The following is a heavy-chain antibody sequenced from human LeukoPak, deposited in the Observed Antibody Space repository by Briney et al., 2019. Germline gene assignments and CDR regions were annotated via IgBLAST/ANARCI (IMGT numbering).Heavy chain of an antibody. CDR3: AKVPTIPPYYYYGMDV. V-gene: IGHV3-30*18. D-gene: IGHD5-12*01. J-gene: IGHJ6*02. CDR1: GFTFSSYG. CDR2: ISYDGSNK. Sequence: GGSLRLSCAASGFTFSSYGMHWVRQAPGKGLEWVAVISYDGSNKYYADSVKGRFTISRDNSKNTLYLQMNSLRAEDTAVYYSAKVPTIPPYYYYGMDVWGQGTTVTVSS.